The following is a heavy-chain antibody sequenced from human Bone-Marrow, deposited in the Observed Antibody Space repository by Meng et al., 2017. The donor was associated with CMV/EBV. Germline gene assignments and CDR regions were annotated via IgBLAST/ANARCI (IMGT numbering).Heavy chain of an antibody. D-gene: IGHD3-3*01. CDR2: IRYDGSNK. CDR1: GFTFSSYG. J-gene: IGHJ4*02. Sequence: GESMKISCAASGFTFSSYGMHWVRQAPAKGLEWVTFIRYDGSNKYYVDSVKSRFTISRDNSKNTLYLQRNSLRAEDTAVYYYAKVGGLWSGYIDYWGQGTLVTVSS. CDR3: AKVGGLWSGYIDY. V-gene: IGHV3-30*02.